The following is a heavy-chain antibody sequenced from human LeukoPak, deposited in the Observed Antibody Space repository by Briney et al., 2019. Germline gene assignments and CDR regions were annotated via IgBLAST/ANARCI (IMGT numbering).Heavy chain of an antibody. CDR2: INSDGSST. Sequence: PGGSLRLSCAASGFTFSSYWMHWVRQAPGKGLVWVSRINSDGSSTSYADSVKGRFTISRDNAKNTLYLQMNSLRAEDTAVYYCAILAPYCSGGSCYVTDYWGQGTLVTVSS. J-gene: IGHJ4*02. D-gene: IGHD2-15*01. CDR3: AILAPYCSGGSCYVTDY. V-gene: IGHV3-74*01. CDR1: GFTFSSYW.